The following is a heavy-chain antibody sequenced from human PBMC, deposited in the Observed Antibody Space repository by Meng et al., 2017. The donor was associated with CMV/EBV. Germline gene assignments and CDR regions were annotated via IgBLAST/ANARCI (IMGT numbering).Heavy chain of an antibody. Sequence: QGHLQGSGPGLVKPSETLSLTCSVSGGFFSGFFWTWIRQPAGKGLEWIGRIYSTGGTNYNPSFESRVTISLDGSNNQFSLKLNSVTAADTAIYYCARERGDDSGYNFDSWGQGTLVTVSS. CDR1: GGFFSGFF. V-gene: IGHV4-4*07. CDR3: ARERGDDSGYNFDS. CDR2: IYSTGGT. D-gene: IGHD3-22*01. J-gene: IGHJ4*02.